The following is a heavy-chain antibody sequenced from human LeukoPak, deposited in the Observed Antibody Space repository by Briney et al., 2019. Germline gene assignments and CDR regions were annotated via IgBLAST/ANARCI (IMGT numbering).Heavy chain of an antibody. V-gene: IGHV4-39*07. CDR2: IYYSGST. CDR1: GGSISSSSYY. D-gene: IGHD2-15*01. Sequence: SETLSLTCTVSGGSISSSSYYWGWIRQPPGKGLEWIGSIYYSGSTYYNPSLKSRVTISVDTSKNQFSLKLSSVTAADTAVYYCARLPFSWQIDYWGQGTLVTVSS. CDR3: ARLPFSWQIDY. J-gene: IGHJ4*02.